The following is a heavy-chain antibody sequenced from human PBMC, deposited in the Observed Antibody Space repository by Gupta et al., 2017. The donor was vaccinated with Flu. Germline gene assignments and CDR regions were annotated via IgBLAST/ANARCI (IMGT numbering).Heavy chain of an antibody. J-gene: IGHJ6*04. CDR1: EFIFSEYA. CDR2: ISYDVKNK. Sequence: QVQLVQSGGGVVQPGTSLRLSCAASEFIFSEYAMHWVRQAPGKGLEWVAGISYDVKNKYYTDSVKGRFTISRDNSENSLFRQLNSLRTDDAAIDYCVRKTSRDVWGNGTTVTVSS. CDR3: VRKTSRDV. V-gene: IGHV3-30*04.